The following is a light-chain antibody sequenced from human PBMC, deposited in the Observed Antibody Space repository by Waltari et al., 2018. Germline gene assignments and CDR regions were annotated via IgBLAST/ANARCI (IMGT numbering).Light chain of an antibody. J-gene: IGLJ1*01. Sequence: QTVVTQEPSLTVSPGGTVTLTCVSSTGAVTSGSFPTWFQQRPGQPPRALIYSANNKHSWTPVRFSGSLLGGKAALTLSGVQPEDEAEYYCLLFYGGAYVFGTGTKLTVL. CDR1: TGAVTSGSF. CDR2: SAN. V-gene: IGLV7-43*01. CDR3: LLFYGGAYV.